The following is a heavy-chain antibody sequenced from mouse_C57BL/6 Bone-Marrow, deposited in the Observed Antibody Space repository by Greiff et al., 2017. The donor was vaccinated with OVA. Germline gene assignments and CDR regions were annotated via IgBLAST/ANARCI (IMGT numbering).Heavy chain of an antibody. CDR3: ALYGYVHCDY. Sequence: VQLQQSGAELVKPGASVKLSCKASGYTFTSYWMHWVKQRPGQGLEWIGMIHPNSGSTNYNEKLKSKATLTVDKSSSTAYMQLSSLTSEDSAVYYCALYGYVHCDYWGQGTTLTVSS. D-gene: IGHD2-2*01. V-gene: IGHV1-64*01. CDR1: GYTFTSYW. CDR2: IHPNSGST. J-gene: IGHJ2*01.